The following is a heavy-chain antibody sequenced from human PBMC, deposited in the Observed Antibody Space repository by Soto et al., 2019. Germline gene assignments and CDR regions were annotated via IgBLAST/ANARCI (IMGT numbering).Heavy chain of an antibody. D-gene: IGHD3-3*01. J-gene: IGHJ1*01. Sequence: GGSLRLSCVASGFIFDDYYMNWIRQTPGKGLEWVSYISSSGIDANSADSLKGRFSISRDNAKNAVYLQMNRLSAEDTAIYYCVRVRGFLEWLDWGQGTLVTVSS. CDR1: GFIFDDYY. CDR3: VRVRGFLEWLD. V-gene: IGHV3-11*06. CDR2: ISSSGIDA.